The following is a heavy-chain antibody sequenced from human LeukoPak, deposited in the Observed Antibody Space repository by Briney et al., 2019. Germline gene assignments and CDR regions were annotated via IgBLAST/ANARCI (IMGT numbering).Heavy chain of an antibody. Sequence: GGSLRLSCAASGFTFSRYAMNWVRQAPGKGLERVSYINTDSSDIHYADSVKGRFTISRDNARNTLYLQLSSLRAEDSAVYYCARDTFHPGLIDSWGQGTLVTVSS. CDR1: GFTFSRYA. CDR3: ARDTFHPGLIDS. V-gene: IGHV3-21*05. D-gene: IGHD2-21*01. J-gene: IGHJ4*02. CDR2: INTDSSDI.